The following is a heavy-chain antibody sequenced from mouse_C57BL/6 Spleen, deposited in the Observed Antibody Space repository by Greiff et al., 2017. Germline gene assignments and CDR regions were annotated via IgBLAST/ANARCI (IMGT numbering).Heavy chain of an antibody. CDR1: GYTFTDYN. Sequence: EVKLQESGPELVKPGASVKMSCKASGYTFTDYNMHWVKQSHGKSLEWIGYINPNNGGTSYNQKFKGKATLTVNKSSSTAYMELRSLTSEDSAVYYCARPLYYGSSHFDYWGQGTTLTVSS. J-gene: IGHJ2*01. CDR2: INPNNGGT. D-gene: IGHD1-1*01. CDR3: ARPLYYGSSHFDY. V-gene: IGHV1-22*01.